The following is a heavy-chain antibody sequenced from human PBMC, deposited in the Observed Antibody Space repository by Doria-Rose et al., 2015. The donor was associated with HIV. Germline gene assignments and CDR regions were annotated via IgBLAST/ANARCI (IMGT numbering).Heavy chain of an antibody. CDR1: YY. CDR3: ARQGMPTTLFDY. J-gene: IGHJ4*02. D-gene: IGHD1-1*01. V-gene: IGHV4-59*08. CDR2: VFFDGST. Sequence: YYWSWIRQPPGKGLEWIGYVFFDGSTKYASSLKSRVSISVDTSKNQFSLKLTSVTAADTAVYYCARQGMPTTLFDYWGQGTLVTVSS.